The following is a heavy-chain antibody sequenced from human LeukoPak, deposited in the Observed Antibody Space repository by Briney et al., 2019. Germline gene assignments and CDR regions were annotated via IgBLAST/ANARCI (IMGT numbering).Heavy chain of an antibody. CDR2: IYYSGST. D-gene: IGHD6-19*01. J-gene: IGHJ4*02. CDR3: ARDVIAVAGNFDY. Sequence: ASETLSLTCTVSGGSISSSSYYWGWIRQPPGKGLEWIGSIYYSGSTYYNPSLKSRVTISVDTSKNQFSLKLSSVTAADTAVYYCARDVIAVAGNFDYWGQGTLVTVSS. CDR1: GGSISSSSYY. V-gene: IGHV4-39*07.